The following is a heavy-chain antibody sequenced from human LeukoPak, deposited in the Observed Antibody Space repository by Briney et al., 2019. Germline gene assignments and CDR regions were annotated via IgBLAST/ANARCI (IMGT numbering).Heavy chain of an antibody. CDR1: GFTFSSYA. CDR2: ISGSGGST. J-gene: IGHJ4*02. V-gene: IGHV3-23*01. Sequence: GGSLRLSCAASGFTFSSYAMGWVRQAPGKGLEWVSAISGSGGSTYYADSVKGRFTISRDNSKNTLYLQMNSLRAEDTAVYYCAKDLDYYDSSGYLLGWGQGTLVTVSS. D-gene: IGHD3-22*01. CDR3: AKDLDYYDSSGYLLG.